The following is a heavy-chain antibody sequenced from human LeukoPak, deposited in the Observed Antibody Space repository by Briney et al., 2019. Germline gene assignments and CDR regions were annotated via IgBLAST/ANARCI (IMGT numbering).Heavy chain of an antibody. D-gene: IGHD2-8*02. J-gene: IGHJ5*02. CDR1: GFTFSSYW. Sequence: EGSLRLSCAASGFTFSSYWMHWVRQAPGKGLVWVSRINTDGSTTAYADSVKGRFTISRDNAKNTLYLEMNSLRAEDTAIYYCSRGKSAGLVNWFDPWGQGTLVTVSS. V-gene: IGHV3-74*03. CDR2: INTDGSTT. CDR3: SRGKSAGLVNWFDP.